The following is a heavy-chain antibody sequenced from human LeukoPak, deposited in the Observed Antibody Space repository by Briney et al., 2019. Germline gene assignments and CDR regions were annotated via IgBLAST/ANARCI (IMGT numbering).Heavy chain of an antibody. J-gene: IGHJ4*02. D-gene: IGHD6-19*01. Sequence: EASVKVSCKASGYTFTGYYMHWVRQAPGQGLEWMGRINPNSGGTNYAQKFQGRVTMTRDTTISTAYMELSRLTSDDTAIYYCASYPRYSSSPPFDYWGQGTLVTVSS. CDR3: ASYPRYSSSPPFDY. CDR2: INPNSGGT. V-gene: IGHV1-2*06. CDR1: GYTFTGYY.